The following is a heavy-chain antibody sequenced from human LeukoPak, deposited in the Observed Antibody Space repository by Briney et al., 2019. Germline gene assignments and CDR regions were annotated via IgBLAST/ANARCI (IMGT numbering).Heavy chain of an antibody. D-gene: IGHD3-22*01. V-gene: IGHV1-2*02. J-gene: IGHJ4*02. CDR2: INPNSGGT. CDR1: GYTFTVYF. Sequence: ASVKISCKASGYTFTVYFMHWVRQAPGQGLEWMGWINPNSGGTNYAQKFQGRVTMTRDTSISTAYMELSRLRSDDTAVYYCARELNYDSSGYYFDYWGQGTLVTVSS. CDR3: ARELNYDSSGYYFDY.